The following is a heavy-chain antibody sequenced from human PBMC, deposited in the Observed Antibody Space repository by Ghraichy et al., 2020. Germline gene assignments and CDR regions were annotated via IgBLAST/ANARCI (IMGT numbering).Heavy chain of an antibody. CDR2: IYYSGST. CDR1: GGSISSYY. Sequence: SETLSLTCTVSGGSISSYYWSWIRQPPGKGLEWIGYIYYSGSTNYNPSLKSRVTISVDTSKNQFSLKLSSVTAADTAVYYCARHYYDILTGYYGDDAFDIWGQGTMVTVSS. V-gene: IGHV4-59*01. CDR3: ARHYYDILTGYYGDDAFDI. J-gene: IGHJ3*02. D-gene: IGHD3-9*01.